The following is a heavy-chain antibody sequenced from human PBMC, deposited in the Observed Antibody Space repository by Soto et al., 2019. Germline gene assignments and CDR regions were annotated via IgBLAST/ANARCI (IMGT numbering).Heavy chain of an antibody. CDR2: ISPHTGGT. CDR3: ARGYYDSSGSNWFDP. Sequence: GASVKVSCKASGYTFNRYYMHWVRQAPGPGLEWRGWISPHTGGTTYAQKFQGRVTMTMDTSTITVYMELSSLRSEDTSVYYCARGYYDSSGSNWFDPWGQGTLVTVSS. V-gene: IGHV1-2*02. CDR1: GYTFNRYY. J-gene: IGHJ5*02. D-gene: IGHD3-22*01.